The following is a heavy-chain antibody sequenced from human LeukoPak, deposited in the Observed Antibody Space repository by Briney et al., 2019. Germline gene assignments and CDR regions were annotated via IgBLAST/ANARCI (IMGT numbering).Heavy chain of an antibody. J-gene: IGHJ4*02. CDR2: IYYSGST. CDR1: GFSISGYY. D-gene: IGHD6-13*01. V-gene: IGHV4-59*04. Sequence: SETLSLTCTVSGFSISGYYWSWIRQPPGKGLEWIGYIYYSGSTYYNPALGRGVTITVDTSKNQFSLKLSSVTAADTDVYYCARHRKGGIYSSSWYGFDYWGQGTLVTVSS. CDR3: ARHRKGGIYSSSWYGFDY.